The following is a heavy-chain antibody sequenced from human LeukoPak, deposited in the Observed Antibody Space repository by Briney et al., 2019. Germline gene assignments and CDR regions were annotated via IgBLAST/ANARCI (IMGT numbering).Heavy chain of an antibody. D-gene: IGHD2-21*02. CDR2: INTNTGNP. Sequence: ASVKVSCKASGYTFTSYAMNWVRQAPGQGLEWMGWINTNTGNPTYAQGFTGRFVFSLDTSVSTAYLQISSLKAEDTAVYCCARVVGCGGDCYSGISDYWGQGTLVTVSS. CDR3: ARVVGCGGDCYSGISDY. J-gene: IGHJ4*02. V-gene: IGHV7-4-1*02. CDR1: GYTFTSYA.